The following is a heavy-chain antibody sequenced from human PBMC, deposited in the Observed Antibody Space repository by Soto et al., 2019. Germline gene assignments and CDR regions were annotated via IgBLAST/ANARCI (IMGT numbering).Heavy chain of an antibody. J-gene: IGHJ5*02. CDR2: MNPKSGYT. D-gene: IGHD3-3*01. V-gene: IGHV1-8*01. CDR3: ARVYDGFLGWLPKGFDT. Sequence: GASVKVSCKASGFTFSSYDINWVRQAAGQGLEWMGWMNPKSGYTGYAQKFQGRLTVTWNTSISTAYMELSSLRFEDTAVYYCARVYDGFLGWLPKGFDTWGQGTLVTVSS. CDR1: GFTFSSYD.